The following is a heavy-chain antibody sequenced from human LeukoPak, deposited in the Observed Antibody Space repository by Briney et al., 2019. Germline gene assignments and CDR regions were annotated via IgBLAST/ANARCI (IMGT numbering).Heavy chain of an antibody. CDR1: GFPFSEYF. D-gene: IGHD4-11*01. CDR2: IGIDSGNT. J-gene: IGHJ4*02. CDR3: ARDHNYAFDN. V-gene: IGHV3-11*06. Sequence: GGSLRLSCAASGFPFSEYFMNWVRQAPGKGLEWISYIGIDSGNTKYADSVKGRFTVSGDKARNSLYLQMNSLRVEDTAVYYCARDHNYAFDNWGQGTLVTVSS.